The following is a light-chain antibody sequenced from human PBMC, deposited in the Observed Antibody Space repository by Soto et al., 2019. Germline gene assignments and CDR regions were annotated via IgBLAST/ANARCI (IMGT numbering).Light chain of an antibody. CDR2: ISN. V-gene: IGLV1-44*01. CDR1: SSNIGSNT. Sequence: QSVLTQPPSASGTPGQRVTISCSGGSSNIGSNTVSWYQQLPGAAPKLLIYISNERPSGVPDRFSGSKSGTSASLAISGFQSEDEAEYYCAAWDDSLNGPVFGGGTKVTVL. CDR3: AAWDDSLNGPV. J-gene: IGLJ2*01.